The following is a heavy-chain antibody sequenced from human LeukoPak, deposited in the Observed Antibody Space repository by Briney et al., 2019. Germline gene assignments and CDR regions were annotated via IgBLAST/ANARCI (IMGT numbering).Heavy chain of an antibody. CDR3: AKGGLRDGYSYAS. D-gene: IGHD5-24*01. Sequence: SETLSLTCTVSGGSISSGGYYWRWIRQHPGKGLEWIGYIYYSGSTYYNPSLKSRVTISVDTSKNQFSLKLSSVTAADTAVYYCAKGGLRDGYSYASWGQGTLITVSS. CDR2: IYYSGST. CDR1: GGSISSGGYY. J-gene: IGHJ5*02. V-gene: IGHV4-31*03.